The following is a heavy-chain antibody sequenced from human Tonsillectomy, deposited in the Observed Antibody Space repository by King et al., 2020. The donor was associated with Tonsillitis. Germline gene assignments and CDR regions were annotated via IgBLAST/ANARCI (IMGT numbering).Heavy chain of an antibody. Sequence: VQLVESGGGLVKPGGSLRLSCAASGFTFNSYRMNWVRQAPGKGLEWVSSISSTSFYTHYADSVKGRVTLSRDNAKHSLFLQMNSLRAEDTAVYYCASRSGNFLSAFDIWGQGTMVTVSS. D-gene: IGHD1-26*01. CDR2: ISSTSFYT. J-gene: IGHJ3*02. CDR3: ASRSGNFLSAFDI. V-gene: IGHV3-21*01. CDR1: GFTFNSYR.